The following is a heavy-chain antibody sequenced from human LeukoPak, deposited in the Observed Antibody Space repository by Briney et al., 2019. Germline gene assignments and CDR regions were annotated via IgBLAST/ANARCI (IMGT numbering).Heavy chain of an antibody. Sequence: SETLSLTCAVYGGSFSGYYWSWIRQPPGKGLEWIGEINHSGSTNYNPSLKSRVTISVDTSKNQFSLKLSSVTAADTAVYYCARDTPLGSGLGYWGQGTLVTVSS. CDR3: ARDTPLGSGLGY. CDR1: GGSFSGYY. V-gene: IGHV4-34*01. CDR2: INHSGST. J-gene: IGHJ4*02. D-gene: IGHD6-19*01.